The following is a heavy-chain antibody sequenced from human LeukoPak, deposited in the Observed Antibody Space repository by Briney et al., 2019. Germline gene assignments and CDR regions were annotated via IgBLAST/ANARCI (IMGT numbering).Heavy chain of an antibody. CDR2: ISSSSSTI. CDR1: GFTFSSYS. Sequence: GGSLRPSCAASGFTFSSYSMYWVRQAPGKGLEWVSYISSSSSTIYYADSVKGRSTISRDNAKNSLYLQMNSLRAEDTAVYYCARFRLYGMDVWGQGTTVTVSS. CDR3: ARFRLYGMDV. V-gene: IGHV3-48*01. J-gene: IGHJ6*02.